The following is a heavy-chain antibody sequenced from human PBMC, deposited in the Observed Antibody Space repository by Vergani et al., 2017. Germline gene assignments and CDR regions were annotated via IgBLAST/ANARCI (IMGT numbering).Heavy chain of an antibody. J-gene: IGHJ4*02. CDR1: GGIFSSYA. CDR3: ARAFRYYDNSGYYQFDY. CDR2: IIPILGIA. Sequence: QVQLVQSGAEVKKPGSSVKVSCKASGGIFSSYAISWVRQAPGKGLEWMGRIIPILGIANYAQKFQGRVTITSDKSTSTAYMELSSLRSEDTAVYYCARAFRYYDNSGYYQFDYWGQGTLVTVSA. D-gene: IGHD3-22*01. V-gene: IGHV1-69*04.